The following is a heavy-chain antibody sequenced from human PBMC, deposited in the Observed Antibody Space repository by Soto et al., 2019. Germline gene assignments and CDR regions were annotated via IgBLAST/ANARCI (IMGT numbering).Heavy chain of an antibody. CDR1: GGTFSSYA. D-gene: IGHD6-6*01. CDR3: ARGGIAARPSQFDY. J-gene: IGHJ4*02. Sequence: QVQLVQSGAEVKKPGSSVKVSYKASGGTFSSYAISWVRQAPGQGLEWMGGIIPIFGTANYAQKFQGRVTITADESTSTAYMELSSLRSEDTAVYYCARGGIAARPSQFDYWGQGTLVTVSS. V-gene: IGHV1-69*01. CDR2: IIPIFGTA.